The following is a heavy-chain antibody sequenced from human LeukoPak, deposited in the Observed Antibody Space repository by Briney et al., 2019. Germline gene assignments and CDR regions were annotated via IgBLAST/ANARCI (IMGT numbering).Heavy chain of an antibody. Sequence: SETLSLTCAVYGGSFDGYNWSWIRQPPGKGLEWIGEVNHSGSTNYNPSLKSRVTISVDTSMNQFSLKLSSVTAADTAMYYCARVRFLEWLLSKNYYYYYMDVWGKGTTVTVSS. V-gene: IGHV4-34*01. CDR3: ARVRFLEWLLSKNYYYYYMDV. CDR2: VNHSGST. D-gene: IGHD3-3*01. CDR1: GGSFDGYN. J-gene: IGHJ6*03.